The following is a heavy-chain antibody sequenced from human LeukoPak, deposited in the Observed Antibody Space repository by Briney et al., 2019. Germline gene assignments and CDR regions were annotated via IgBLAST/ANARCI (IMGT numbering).Heavy chain of an antibody. CDR3: VATGGLRFLEWLPDDAFDI. J-gene: IGHJ3*02. V-gene: IGHV4-30-4*08. Sequence: PSQTLSLTCTVSGGSISSGDYYWSWIRQPPGKGLEWIGYIYYSGSTYYNPSPKSRVTISVDTSKNQFSLKLSSVTAADTAVYYCVATGGLRFLEWLPDDAFDIWGQGTMVTVSS. D-gene: IGHD3-3*01. CDR2: IYYSGST. CDR1: GGSISSGDYY.